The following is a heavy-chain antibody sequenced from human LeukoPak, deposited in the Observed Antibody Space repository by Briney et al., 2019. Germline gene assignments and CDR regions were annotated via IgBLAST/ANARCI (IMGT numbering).Heavy chain of an antibody. D-gene: IGHD6-13*01. CDR2: ISSSSSTI. J-gene: IGHJ4*02. Sequence: GGSLRLSCAASGFTFSSYSMNWVRQAPGKGLQWVSYISSSSSTIYYADSVKGRFTISRDNAKNSLYLQMNSLRAEDTAVYYCARVLGYSSSWPFDYWGQGTLVTVSS. CDR3: ARVLGYSSSWPFDY. CDR1: GFTFSSYS. V-gene: IGHV3-48*04.